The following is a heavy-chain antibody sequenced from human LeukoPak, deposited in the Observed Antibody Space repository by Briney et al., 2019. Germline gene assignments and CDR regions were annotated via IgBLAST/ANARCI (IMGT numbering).Heavy chain of an antibody. D-gene: IGHD6-19*01. J-gene: IGHJ4*02. V-gene: IGHV4-34*01. Sequence: PSETLSLTCTVSGGSISSYYWSWIRQPPGKGLEWIGEINHSGSTNYNPSLKSRVTISVDTSKNQFSLKLSSVTAADTAVYYCARGGWYLGFDYWGQGTLVTVSS. CDR2: INHSGST. CDR1: GGSISSYY. CDR3: ARGGWYLGFDY.